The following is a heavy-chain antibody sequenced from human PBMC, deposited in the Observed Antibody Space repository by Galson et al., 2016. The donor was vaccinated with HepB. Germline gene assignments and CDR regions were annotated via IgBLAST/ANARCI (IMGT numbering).Heavy chain of an antibody. V-gene: IGHV3-30*07. D-gene: IGHD2-2*01. CDR2: ISYHGKEK. Sequence: SLRLSCAASGFTFSKYSMHWVRQAPGKGLEWLAHISYHGKEKYHADSVEDRLTISRDNAKNSLYLQMDSLRTEDTAIYYCARDYYQLPPSARTFGVDVWGQGATVTVSS. CDR3: ARDYYQLPPSARTFGVDV. J-gene: IGHJ6*02. CDR1: GFTFSKYS.